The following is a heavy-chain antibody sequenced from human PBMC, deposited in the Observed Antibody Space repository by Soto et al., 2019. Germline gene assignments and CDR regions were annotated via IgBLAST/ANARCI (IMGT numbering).Heavy chain of an antibody. J-gene: IGHJ5*02. CDR2: IYTTEST. D-gene: IGHD3-16*01. CDR1: GGYISSYY. Sequence: QVQLQETGPGLVKPSETLSLTCTVSGGYISSYYWTWIRQPAGKGLEWIGRIYTTESTNYNTSLKSRVTMSVDRSENLYSLKLSSVTAADTAVYYCARGGMWLRGRWFDTWGQGTMVTVTS. V-gene: IGHV4-4*07. CDR3: ARGGMWLRGRWFDT.